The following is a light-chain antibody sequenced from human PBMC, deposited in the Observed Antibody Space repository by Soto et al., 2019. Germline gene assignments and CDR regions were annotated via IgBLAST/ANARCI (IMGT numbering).Light chain of an antibody. Sequence: EIVMTQSPATLSVSPGERATLSCRASQSVSSNLAWYQQKPGQAPRLLIYGASTRATGIPARFSGSGSGTQFTLNISSLQSEDFAVYYCQQYTNWPPTFGQGTKVEIK. CDR1: QSVSSN. J-gene: IGKJ1*01. V-gene: IGKV3-15*01. CDR3: QQYTNWPPT. CDR2: GAS.